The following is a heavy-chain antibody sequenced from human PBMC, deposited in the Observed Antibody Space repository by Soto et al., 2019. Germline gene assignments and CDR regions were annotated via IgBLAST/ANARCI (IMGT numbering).Heavy chain of an antibody. CDR3: ARYSGYDAYFDY. CDR1: GGTFSSYT. V-gene: IGHV1-69*02. J-gene: IGHJ4*02. CDR2: IIPILGIA. D-gene: IGHD5-12*01. Sequence: GASVKVSCKASGGTFSSYTISWVRQAPGQGLEWMGRIIPILGIANYAQKFQGRVTITADKSTSTAYMELSSLRSEDTAVYYCARYSGYDAYFDYWGRGTLVTVSS.